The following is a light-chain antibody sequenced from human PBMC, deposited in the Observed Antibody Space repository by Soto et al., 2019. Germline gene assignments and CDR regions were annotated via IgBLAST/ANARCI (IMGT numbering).Light chain of an antibody. V-gene: IGKV1-8*01. CDR3: QRYNNWPLT. CDR2: AAS. Sequence: AIRMTQYQYSLSASTAGRVSITCRASQGISSYLAWYQQKPGKAPKLLIYAASTLQSGVPSRFSGSGSGTEFTLTINSLQSEDFAVYYCQRYNNWPLTFGGGTKVDIK. CDR1: QGISSY. J-gene: IGKJ4*01.